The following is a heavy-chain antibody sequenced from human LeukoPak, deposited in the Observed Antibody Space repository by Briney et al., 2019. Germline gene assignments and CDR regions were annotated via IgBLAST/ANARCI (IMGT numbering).Heavy chain of an antibody. D-gene: IGHD3-10*01. CDR1: GFSLGNFW. J-gene: IGHJ4*02. V-gene: IGHV3-74*01. Sequence: QPGGSLTLSCAASGFSLGNFWMHWARHGPGERLVWVSYSSSVGSNTDYADSVRGRFIISRDNAKNSLRLQMNSLRDEDSAVYYCVSWETGVTIPENSWGQGTLVIVSS. CDR2: SSSVGSNT. CDR3: VSWETGVTIPENS.